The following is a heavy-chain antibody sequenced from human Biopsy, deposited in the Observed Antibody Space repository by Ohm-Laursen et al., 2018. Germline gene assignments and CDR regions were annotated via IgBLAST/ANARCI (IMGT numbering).Heavy chain of an antibody. J-gene: IGHJ3*02. D-gene: IGHD3-22*01. CDR1: GGSISSYY. CDR3: GRREVVITHDAFDT. V-gene: IGHV4-59*08. CDR2: VYYSGST. Sequence: SQTLSLTCTVSGGSISSYYWTWIRQPPGKGLEWIGDVYYSGSTNRNPSLKSRVTILVDTSKHQFSLKMNSVTAADTAVYYCGRREVVITHDAFDTWGQGTMVTVSS.